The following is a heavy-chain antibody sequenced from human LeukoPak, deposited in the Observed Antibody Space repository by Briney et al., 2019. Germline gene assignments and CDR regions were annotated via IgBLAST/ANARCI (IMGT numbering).Heavy chain of an antibody. CDR3: ASGSYYPYYFDY. CDR1: GGSISSSSAY. V-gene: IGHV4-39*01. D-gene: IGHD1-26*01. CDR2: IYYSGST. Sequence: SETLTLTCTVSGGSISSSSAYWGWIRQPPGKGLEWIGSIYYSGSTYYNPSLKGRVTISIDTSKNQFSLKLSSVTAADTAFYYCASGSYYPYYFDYWGQGTLVTVSS. J-gene: IGHJ4*02.